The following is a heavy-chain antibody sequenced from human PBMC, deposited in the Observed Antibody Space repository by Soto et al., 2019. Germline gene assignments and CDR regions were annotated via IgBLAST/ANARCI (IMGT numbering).Heavy chain of an antibody. CDR1: GGSISSGGYY. CDR3: ARVCAGDFHHVMDV. J-gene: IGHJ6*02. D-gene: IGHD2-21*02. Sequence: LCGGSISSGGYYWSWIRQHPGKGLEWIGYIYYSGSTYYNPSLKSRVTISVDTSKNQLSLKLSSVTAEDTAVYDCARVCAGDFHHVMDVWGHGNTVTVSS. V-gene: IGHV4-31*02. CDR2: IYYSGST.